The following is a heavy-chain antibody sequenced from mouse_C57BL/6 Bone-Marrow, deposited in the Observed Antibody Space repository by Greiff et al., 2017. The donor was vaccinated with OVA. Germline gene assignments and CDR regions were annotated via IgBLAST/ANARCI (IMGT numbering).Heavy chain of an antibody. J-gene: IGHJ4*01. CDR3: ASLDDGYAMDY. V-gene: IGHV1-43*01. CDR2: INPSTGGT. Sequence: VQLQQSGPELVKPGASVKISCKASGYSFTGYYMHWVKQSSEKSLEWIGEINPSTGGTSYNQKFKGKATLTVDKSSSTAYMQLKSLTSEDSAVYYCASLDDGYAMDYWGQGTSVTVSS. D-gene: IGHD2-12*01. CDR1: GYSFTGYY.